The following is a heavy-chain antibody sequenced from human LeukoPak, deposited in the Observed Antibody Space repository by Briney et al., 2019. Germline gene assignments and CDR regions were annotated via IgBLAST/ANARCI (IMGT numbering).Heavy chain of an antibody. CDR2: IYYSGST. V-gene: IGHV4-59*01. Sequence: SETLSLTCTVSGGSISSYYWSWIRQPPGKGLEWIGYIYYSGSTNYNPSLKSRVTISVDTSKNQFSLKLSSVTAADTAVYYCARSDNYGGNSGGYYFDYWGQGTLVTVSS. J-gene: IGHJ4*02. CDR3: ARSDNYGGNSGGYYFDY. CDR1: GGSISSYY. D-gene: IGHD4-23*01.